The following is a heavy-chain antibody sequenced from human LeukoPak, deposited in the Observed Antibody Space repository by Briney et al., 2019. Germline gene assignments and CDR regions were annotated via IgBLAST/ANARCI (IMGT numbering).Heavy chain of an antibody. CDR2: ISGSGGAT. D-gene: IGHD3-22*01. CDR3: AKVKREDGSGPPRFFDY. Sequence: GGSLRLSCAASGFTFSSYAMSWVRQAPGKGLEWVSGISGSGGATYYADSVKGRFTISRDNSKNTLNLQMNSLRAEDTAVYYCAKVKREDGSGPPRFFDYWGQGTLVTVSS. J-gene: IGHJ4*02. CDR1: GFTFSSYA. V-gene: IGHV3-23*01.